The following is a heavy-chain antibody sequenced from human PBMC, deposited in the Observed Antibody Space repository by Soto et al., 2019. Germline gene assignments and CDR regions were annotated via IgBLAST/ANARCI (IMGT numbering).Heavy chain of an antibody. CDR1: GGSISSGVYY. J-gene: IGHJ5*02. CDR2: IYYSGST. V-gene: IGHV4-30-4*01. Sequence: TLSLTRTVSGGSISSGVYYWSWIRQPPGKGLEWIGYIYYSGSTYYNPSLKSRVTISVDTSKNQFSLKLSSVTAADTAVYYCARAAFPPGDVDCSSTSCRYNWFDPWGQGTLVTVSS. CDR3: ARAAFPPGDVDCSSTSCRYNWFDP. D-gene: IGHD2-2*01.